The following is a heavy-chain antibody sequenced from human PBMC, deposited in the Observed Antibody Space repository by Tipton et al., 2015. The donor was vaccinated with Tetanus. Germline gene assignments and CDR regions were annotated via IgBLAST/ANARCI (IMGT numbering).Heavy chain of an antibody. Sequence: QLVQSGAVVKKPGASVKVSCKASGYTFTSYYMHWVRQAPGQGLEWMGIINPSGGSTSYAQKFQGRVTMTRDTSTSTVYMELSSLRSEDTAVYYCARSDSKTYDSSGYYPTAFDYWGQGTLVTVSS. J-gene: IGHJ4*02. CDR3: ARSDSKTYDSSGYYPTAFDY. V-gene: IGHV1-46*01. D-gene: IGHD3-22*01. CDR1: GYTFTSYY. CDR2: INPSGGST.